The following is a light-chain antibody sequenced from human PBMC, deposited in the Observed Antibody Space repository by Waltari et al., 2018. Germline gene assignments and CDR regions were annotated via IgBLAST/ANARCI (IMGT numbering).Light chain of an antibody. CDR1: QGIGSH. CDR2: AAS. CDR3: LHLNSYPYT. V-gene: IGKV1-9*01. Sequence: DIRLTQSPSFLSASVGDKVTIPSRASQGIGSHLSWYQQDPGKAPKLLIDAASTLQGGVPSRFSGSGSATEFALTISGLQPEDFATYFCLHLNSYPYTFGGGTKVDIK. J-gene: IGKJ4*01.